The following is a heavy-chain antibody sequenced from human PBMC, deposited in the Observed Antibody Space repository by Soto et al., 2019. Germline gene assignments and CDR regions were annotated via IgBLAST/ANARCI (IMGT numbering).Heavy chain of an antibody. J-gene: IGHJ4*02. CDR1: GFTFSSYS. Sequence: GGSLRLSCAASGFTFSSYSMNWVRQAPGKGLEWVSYISSSSSTIYYADSVKGRFTISRDNAKNSLYLQMNSLRAEDTAVYYCAGNDLQGDYWGQGTLVTVSS. D-gene: IGHD1-1*01. CDR2: ISSSSSTI. CDR3: AGNDLQGDY. V-gene: IGHV3-48*01.